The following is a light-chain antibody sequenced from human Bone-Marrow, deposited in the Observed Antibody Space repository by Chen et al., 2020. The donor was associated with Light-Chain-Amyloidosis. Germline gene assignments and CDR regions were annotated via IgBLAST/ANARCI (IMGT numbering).Light chain of an antibody. Sequence: SYVLTQPSSVSVAPGQTATIAWGGNTIGSTSVHWYQQTPGQAPLLVVYYDSDRPPGIPGRLAGPNSGNPATLTISRGEAGEEAEHYCQVWDRSSDRPVFGGGTKLTVL. CDR3: QVWDRSSDRPV. CDR1: TIGSTS. V-gene: IGLV3-21*02. J-gene: IGLJ3*02. CDR2: YDS.